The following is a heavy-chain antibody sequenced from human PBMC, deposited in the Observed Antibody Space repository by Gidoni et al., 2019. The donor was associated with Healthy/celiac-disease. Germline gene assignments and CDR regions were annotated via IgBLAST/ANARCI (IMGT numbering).Heavy chain of an antibody. Sequence: QVQLQESGPGLVKPSETLSLTCTVSGGSISSYYWSWIRQPPGKGLEWIGYIYYSGSTNYNPSLKSRVTISVDTSKNQFSLKLSPVTAADTAVYYCARVRNSYGSQFDYWGQGTLVTVSS. D-gene: IGHD5-18*01. CDR2: IYYSGST. CDR1: GGSISSYY. V-gene: IGHV4-59*01. J-gene: IGHJ4*02. CDR3: ARVRNSYGSQFDY.